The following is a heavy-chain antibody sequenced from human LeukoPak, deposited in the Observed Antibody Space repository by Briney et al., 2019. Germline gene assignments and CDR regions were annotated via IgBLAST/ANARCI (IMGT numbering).Heavy chain of an antibody. J-gene: IGHJ4*02. CDR2: INPNSGGT. D-gene: IGHD4-17*01. V-gene: IGHV1-2*02. CDR3: ARVLYGDHFDC. CDR1: GYSFTGYY. Sequence: ASVKVSCKASGYSFTGYYMHWVRQAPGQGLEWMGWINPNSGGTNYAQKFQGRVTVTRDTSISTVYMELSRLRSDDTAVYYCARVLYGDHFDCWGQGTLVTVSS.